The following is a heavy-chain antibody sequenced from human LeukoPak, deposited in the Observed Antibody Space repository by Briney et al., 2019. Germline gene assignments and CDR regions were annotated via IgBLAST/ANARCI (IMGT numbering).Heavy chain of an antibody. D-gene: IGHD1-26*01. J-gene: IGHJ3*02. Sequence: ASVKVSCKASGYTFTGYYMHWVRQAPGQGLEWMGWINPNSGDTNYAQKLQGRVTMTTDTSTSTAYMELRSLRSDDTAVYYCARVELRYDAFDIWGQGTMVTVSS. CDR3: ARVELRYDAFDI. CDR2: INPNSGDT. CDR1: GYTFTGYY. V-gene: IGHV1-2*02.